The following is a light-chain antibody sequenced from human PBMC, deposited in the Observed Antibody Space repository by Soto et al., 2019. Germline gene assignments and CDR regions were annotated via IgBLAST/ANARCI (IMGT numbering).Light chain of an antibody. CDR1: QSVSNY. CDR3: QQRSNSIT. J-gene: IGKJ5*01. Sequence: VLSQAPADPAFSPGEKATHTFRASQSVSNYLAWYQQKPGQAPRLLIYDASNRATGIPARFSGSGSGTDFTLTISSLEPEDFAVYYCQQRSNSITFGQGTRLEIK. V-gene: IGKV3-11*01. CDR2: DAS.